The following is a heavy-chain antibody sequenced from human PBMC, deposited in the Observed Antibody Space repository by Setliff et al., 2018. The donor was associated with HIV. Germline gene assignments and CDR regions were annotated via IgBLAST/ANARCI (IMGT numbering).Heavy chain of an antibody. CDR2: IHTSGST. CDR1: GDSMSGYY. J-gene: IGHJ4*02. D-gene: IGHD3-22*01. Sequence: SETLSLTCAVSGDSMSGYYWSWIRQSPGKKLEWIGYIHTSGSTNYNPSLKSRVTISLDTSNDRFSLKLSSVTAADTAVYYCARHYSNYYDSSGYPDYWGQGTLVTVSS. CDR3: ARHYSNYYDSSGYPDY. V-gene: IGHV4-59*08.